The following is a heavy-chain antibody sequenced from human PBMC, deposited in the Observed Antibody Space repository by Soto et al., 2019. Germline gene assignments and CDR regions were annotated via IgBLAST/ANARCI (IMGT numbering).Heavy chain of an antibody. Sequence: GGSLRLSCAASGFTFSSYWMHWVRQAPGKGLVWVSRINSDGSSTSYADSVKGRFTISRDNAKNTLYLQMNSLRAEDTAVYYCARAGWEYSSSWRLRTGRGPPDYWGQGTLVTVSS. CDR3: ARAGWEYSSSWRLRTGRGPPDY. J-gene: IGHJ4*02. V-gene: IGHV3-74*01. CDR2: INSDGSST. CDR1: GFTFSSYW. D-gene: IGHD6-13*01.